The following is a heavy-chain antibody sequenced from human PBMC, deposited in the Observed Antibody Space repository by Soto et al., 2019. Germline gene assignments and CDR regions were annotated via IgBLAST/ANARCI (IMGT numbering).Heavy chain of an antibody. D-gene: IGHD2-15*01. J-gene: IGHJ4*02. CDR3: AKRRGAGGHFDY. CDR1: GLTFSSYA. CDR2: VSIGGST. V-gene: IGHV3-23*01. Sequence: XESLRLSCAASGLTFSSYAMGWVGQGPGKGLEWVAVVSIGGSTHYADSVRGRFTISRDNSKNTLSLQMNSLTAEDTAVYFCAKRRGAGGHFDYWGQGALVTVSS.